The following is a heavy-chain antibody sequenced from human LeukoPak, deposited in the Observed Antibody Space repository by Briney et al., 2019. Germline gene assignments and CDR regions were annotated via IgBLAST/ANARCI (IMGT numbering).Heavy chain of an antibody. CDR2: INWDDDK. CDR3: ARITCYGSGSYYNGAFDY. J-gene: IGHJ4*02. D-gene: IGHD3-10*01. Sequence: SGPTLVNPTRTLTLTCTFSGFSLRTGGRCVTWIRQPPGKALEWLALINWDDDKYYSISLNTRLAISQHTSKYQVVLTMTNMAPVDTATYYCARITCYGSGSYYNGAFDYWGQGTLVTVSS. CDR1: GFSLRTGGRC. V-gene: IGHV2-70*01.